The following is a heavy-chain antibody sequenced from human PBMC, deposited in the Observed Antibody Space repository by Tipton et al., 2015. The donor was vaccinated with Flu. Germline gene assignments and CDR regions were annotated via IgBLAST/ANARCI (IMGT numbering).Heavy chain of an antibody. V-gene: IGHV3-13*01. CDR3: ARAENYAAFDI. Sequence: SLRLSCAASGFTFSSYDMHWVRQATGKGLEWVSAIGTAGDTYYPGSVKGRFTISRENAKNSLYLQMNSLRAGDTAVYYCARAENYAAFDIWGQGTMVTVSS. J-gene: IGHJ3*02. CDR1: GFTFSSYD. D-gene: IGHD1-7*01. CDR2: IGTAGDT.